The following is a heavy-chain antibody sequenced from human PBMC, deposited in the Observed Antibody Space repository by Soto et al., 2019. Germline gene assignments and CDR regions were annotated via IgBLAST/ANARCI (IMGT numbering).Heavy chain of an antibody. J-gene: IGHJ6*02. V-gene: IGHV3-33*01. D-gene: IGHD2-15*01. CDR1: GFTFSSYG. CDR2: IWYDGSNK. Sequence: GGSLRLSCAASGFTFSSYGMHWVRQAPGKGLEWVAVIWYDGSNKYYADSVKGRFTISRDNSKNTLYLQMNSLRAEDTAVYYCAREPLLFYDYYGMDVWGQGTTVTVSS. CDR3: AREPLLFYDYYGMDV.